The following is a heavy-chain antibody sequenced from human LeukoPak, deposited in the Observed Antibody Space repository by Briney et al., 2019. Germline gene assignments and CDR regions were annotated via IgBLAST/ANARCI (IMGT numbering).Heavy chain of an antibody. Sequence: PVASVKVSCKASGYTFTSYGISWVRQAPGQGLEWMGWISGYSGDTNYAQKLQGRVTMTTDTSTNTAYMELRSLRSDDTAVYYCVKPYYYDSGGYYYLDYWGQGSLVTVSS. J-gene: IGHJ4*02. D-gene: IGHD3-22*01. CDR1: GYTFTSYG. V-gene: IGHV1-18*01. CDR2: ISGYSGDT. CDR3: VKPYYYDSGGYYYLDY.